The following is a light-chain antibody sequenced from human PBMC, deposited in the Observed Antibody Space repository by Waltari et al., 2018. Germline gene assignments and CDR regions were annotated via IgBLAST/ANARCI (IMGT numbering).Light chain of an antibody. CDR3: VQGTIVPYT. Sequence: DVVLTQSPNSLPVTPGQPASISCRSSQSLIHRNGKTYLNWLHQRPGQPPRRLFYQFSNRDSWFPDRFSGSGAGTNFTLQISRVEAEDVGIYYCVQGTIVPYTFGQGTKVEIK. CDR1: QSLIHRNGKTY. V-gene: IGKV2-30*02. CDR2: QFS. J-gene: IGKJ2*01.